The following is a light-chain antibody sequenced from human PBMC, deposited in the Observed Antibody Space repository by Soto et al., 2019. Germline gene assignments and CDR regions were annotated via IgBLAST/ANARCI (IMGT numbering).Light chain of an antibody. CDR2: DAS. V-gene: IGKV3-11*01. CDR3: QQRSNWPPIT. J-gene: IGKJ5*01. Sequence: DIVLTQSPATLSLSPGERAPLSCRASQSVSSYFAWYQQKPGQAPRLLIYDASNRATGIPARFSGSGSGTDFTPTISSLEPEDFAVYYCQQRSNWPPITFGQGTRLEI. CDR1: QSVSSY.